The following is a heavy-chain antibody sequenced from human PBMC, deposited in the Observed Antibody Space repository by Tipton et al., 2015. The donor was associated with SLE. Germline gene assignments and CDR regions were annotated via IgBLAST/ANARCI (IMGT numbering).Heavy chain of an antibody. J-gene: IGHJ4*02. V-gene: IGHV4-38-2*01. CDR3: AILRGLDY. CDR2: IYHSGST. CDR1: GYSISSGYY. Sequence: LRLSCAVSGYSISSGYYWGWIRQPPGKGLEWIGSIYHSGSTYYNPSLKSRVTISVDTSKNQFSLKLSSVTAADTAVYYCAILRGLDYWGQGTLATVSS. D-gene: IGHD4-17*01.